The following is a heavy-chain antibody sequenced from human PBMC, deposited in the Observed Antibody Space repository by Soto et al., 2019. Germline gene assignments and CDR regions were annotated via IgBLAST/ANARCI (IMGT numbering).Heavy chain of an antibody. CDR3: ARDSSLLWFGEPPLGGMDV. J-gene: IGHJ6*02. CDR2: ISYDGSNK. V-gene: IGHV3-30-3*01. D-gene: IGHD3-10*01. CDR1: GFTFSSYA. Sequence: AGGSLRLSCAASGFTFSSYAMHWVRQAPGKGLEWVAVISYDGSNKYYADSVKGRFTISRDNSKNTLYLQMNSLRAEDTAVYYCARDSSLLWFGEPPLGGMDVWGQGTTVTVSS.